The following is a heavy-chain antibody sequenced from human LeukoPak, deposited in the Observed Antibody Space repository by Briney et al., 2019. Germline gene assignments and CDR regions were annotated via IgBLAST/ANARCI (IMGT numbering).Heavy chain of an antibody. J-gene: IGHJ3*02. D-gene: IGHD3-22*01. CDR3: ARDPTYYYDSSGYWGAFDI. CDR2: IYHSGST. V-gene: IGHV4-4*02. Sequence: SGTLSLTCAVSGGSISSRNWWSWVRQPPGKGLEWIGEIYHSGSTNYNPSLKSRVTISVDTSKNQFSLKLSSVTAADTAVYYCARDPTYYYDSSGYWGAFDIWGQGTMVTVSS. CDR1: GGSISSRNW.